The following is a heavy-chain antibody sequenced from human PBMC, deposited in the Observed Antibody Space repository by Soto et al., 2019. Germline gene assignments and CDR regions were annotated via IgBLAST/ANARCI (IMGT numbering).Heavy chain of an antibody. V-gene: IGHV2-5*02. CDR2: LYLDDDN. J-gene: IGHJ4*02. D-gene: IGHD6-19*01. CDR1: GFSLTTSAVG. CDR3: AHASGWLFDY. Sequence: QITLKESGPSLVKPTQTLTLTCTFSGFSLTTSAVGVGWIRQPPGKALDWLALLYLDDDNQYSPSLRNRLTLTKDTSKNHVVLTMTNMDPVDTASSYCAHASGWLFDYRGQGTLVTGSS.